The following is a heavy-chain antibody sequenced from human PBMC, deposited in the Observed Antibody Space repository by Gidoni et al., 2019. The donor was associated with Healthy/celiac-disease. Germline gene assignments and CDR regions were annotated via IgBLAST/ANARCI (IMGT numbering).Heavy chain of an antibody. V-gene: IGHV4-34*01. CDR2: INHSGST. J-gene: IGHJ3*02. D-gene: IGHD6-13*01. CDR3: ARGLRANSSSHPPVRGVRIGCAFDI. Sequence: QVQLQQWGAGLLKPSETLSLTCAVYGGSFSGYYWSWIRQPPGKGLEWIGEINHSGSTNYNPSLKSRVTISVDTSKNQFSLKLSSVTAADTAVYYCARGLRANSSSHPPVRGVRIGCAFDIWGQGTMVTVSS. CDR1: GGSFSGYY.